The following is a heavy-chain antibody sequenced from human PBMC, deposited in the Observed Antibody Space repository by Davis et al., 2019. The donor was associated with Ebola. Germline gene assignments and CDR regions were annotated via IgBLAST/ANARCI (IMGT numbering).Heavy chain of an antibody. D-gene: IGHD3-3*01. V-gene: IGHV3-23*01. CDR1: GFTFSDYY. CDR2: ISGSGGST. Sequence: ESLKISCAASGFTFSDYYMSWIRQAPGKGLEWVSAISGSGGSTYYADSVKGRFTIPRDNSKNTPYLQMNSLRAEDTAVYYCAKIGGRSIFGVVIILEGGMDVWGQGTTVTVSS. CDR3: AKIGGRSIFGVVIILEGGMDV. J-gene: IGHJ6*02.